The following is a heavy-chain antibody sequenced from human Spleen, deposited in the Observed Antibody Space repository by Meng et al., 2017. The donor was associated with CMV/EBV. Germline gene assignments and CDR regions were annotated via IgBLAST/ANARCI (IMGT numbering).Heavy chain of an antibody. Sequence: ASVKVSCKASGYTFTGYYMHWVRQAPGQGLEWMGWINPNSGGTNYAQKFQGRVTMTRDTSTSTAYMELRRLRSDDKAVYYCARRGGYCSSTSCFGDYGMDVWGQGTTVTVSS. CDR1: GYTFTGYY. CDR3: ARRGGYCSSTSCFGDYGMDV. J-gene: IGHJ6*02. D-gene: IGHD2-2*01. V-gene: IGHV1-2*02. CDR2: INPNSGGT.